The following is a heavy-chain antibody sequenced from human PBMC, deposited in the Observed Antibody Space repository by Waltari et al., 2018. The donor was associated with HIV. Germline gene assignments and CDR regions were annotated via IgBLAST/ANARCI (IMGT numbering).Heavy chain of an antibody. CDR2: MKEDGSEK. CDR1: GFSFSTSC. CDR3: ATGFVPGY. V-gene: IGHV3-7*01. Sequence: EVQLVESGGGLVQPGESLRLSCTASGFSFSTSCMRWVRQSPGKGLEWVANMKEDGSEKRYADSVKGRFIISRDNAMNSLYLQMNNLRAEDTAVYYCATGFVPGYWGQGTLVTVSS. J-gene: IGHJ4*02. D-gene: IGHD3-10*01.